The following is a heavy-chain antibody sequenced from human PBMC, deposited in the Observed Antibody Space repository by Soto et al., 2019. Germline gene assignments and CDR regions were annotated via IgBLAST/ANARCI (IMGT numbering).Heavy chain of an antibody. J-gene: IGHJ4*02. V-gene: IGHV1-46*01. CDR2: INPSSGST. Sequence: QVQLVQSGAEVKKPGASVKVSCKASGYTFSSYYMHWVRQAPGQGLEWVGIINPSSGSTTYAQNFQGRGTMTRDTSTSTVYMELISLRSEDTAVYCCARGSSSGYYFFDYWGQGTPVTVSS. CDR3: ARGSSSGYYFFDY. CDR1: GYTFSSYY. D-gene: IGHD3-22*01.